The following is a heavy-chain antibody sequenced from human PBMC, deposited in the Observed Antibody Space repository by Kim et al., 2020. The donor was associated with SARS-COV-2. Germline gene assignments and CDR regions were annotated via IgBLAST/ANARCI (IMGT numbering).Heavy chain of an antibody. V-gene: IGHV4-61*01. CDR1: GGSVSSGSAY. CDR3: ARDRSSHDTSALAY. J-gene: IGHJ4*02. D-gene: IGHD3-22*01. CDR2: IDYSGTT. Sequence: SETLSLTCTVSGGSVSSGSAYWTWLRQSPGKGLEWLGYIDYSGTTKYNPSLKSRVTISLDTSKNQFSLRLNSVTPADTAVYYCARDRSSHDTSALAYWGQGTLVTVSS.